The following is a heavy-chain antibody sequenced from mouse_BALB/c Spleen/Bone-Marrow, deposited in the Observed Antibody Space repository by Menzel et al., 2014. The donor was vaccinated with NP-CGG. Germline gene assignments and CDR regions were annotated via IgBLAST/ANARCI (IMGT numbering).Heavy chain of an antibody. CDR3: TRSTATFDY. CDR2: IYPGDGDT. Sequence: QVQLQQSGAELVRPGSSVKISCKASGYAFSAYWMNWVKQRPRQGLEWIGQIYPGDGDTNYNGKFKGKATLTADKSSSTAYMQLSSLTSEDSAVYFCTRSTATFDYWGQGTTLTVSS. J-gene: IGHJ2*01. D-gene: IGHD1-2*01. V-gene: IGHV1-80*01. CDR1: GYAFSAYW.